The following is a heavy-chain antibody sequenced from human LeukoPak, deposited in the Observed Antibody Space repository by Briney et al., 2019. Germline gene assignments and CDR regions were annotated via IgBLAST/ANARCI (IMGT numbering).Heavy chain of an antibody. CDR2: IKENGSWT. CDR3: ASVRRWYHSFF. Sequence: GGSLRLSCPAYTLTFSSTCVGLARQAPGKGLEWVANIKENGSWTHYAVSVQGRFPIPPDNAKKSLYLQMYSLRTEDTAVYYWASVRRWYHSFFWGEGALVTVSS. V-gene: IGHV3-7*01. D-gene: IGHD4-23*01. J-gene: IGHJ4*02. CDR1: TLTFSSTC.